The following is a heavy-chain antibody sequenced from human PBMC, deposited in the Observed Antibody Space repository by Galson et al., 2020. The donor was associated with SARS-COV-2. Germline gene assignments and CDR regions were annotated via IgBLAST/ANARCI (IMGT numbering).Heavy chain of an antibody. CDR3: AREGVEGYCSGGSCYSDY. J-gene: IGHJ4*02. D-gene: IGHD2-15*01. CDR1: GFTFSSYW. CDR2: IKQDGSEK. V-gene: IGHV3-7*01. Sequence: TGGSLRLSCAASGFTFSSYWMSWVRQAPGKGLEWVANIKQDGSEKYYVDSVRGRFTISRDNAKNSLYLQMNSLRAEDTAVYYCAREGVEGYCSGGSCYSDYWGQGTLVTVSS.